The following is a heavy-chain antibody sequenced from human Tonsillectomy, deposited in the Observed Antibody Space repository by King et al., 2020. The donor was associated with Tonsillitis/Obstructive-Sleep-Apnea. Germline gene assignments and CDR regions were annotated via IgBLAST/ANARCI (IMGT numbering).Heavy chain of an antibody. D-gene: IGHD4-17*01. J-gene: IGHJ4*02. CDR3: ARNFGDPDY. V-gene: IGHV3-20*04. CDR2: INWSGDTT. CDR1: GFTFDDFG. Sequence: VQLVESGGGVVRPGGALRLSCAASGFTFDDFGVSWGRQAPGKGLEWVFGINWSGDTTRYADSVKGRFTISRDNAKNSLSLQMSSLRAEDTAFYYCARNFGDPDYWGQGTLVTVS.